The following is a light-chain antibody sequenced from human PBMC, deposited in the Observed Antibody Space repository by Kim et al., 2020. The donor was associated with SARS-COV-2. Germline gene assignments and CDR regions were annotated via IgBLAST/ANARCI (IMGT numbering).Light chain of an antibody. CDR3: SSYVGNNNFVV. V-gene: IGLV2-8*01. J-gene: IGLJ2*01. CDR2: EVS. Sequence: QSALTQPPSASGSPGQSVTISCTGTSNDIGGYNYVSWYQEHPGKAPKVIIYEVSKRPSGVPNRFSGSKSGNTASLTVSGLQPEDEAEYYCSSYVGNNNFVVFGGGTQLTVL. CDR1: SNDIGGYNY.